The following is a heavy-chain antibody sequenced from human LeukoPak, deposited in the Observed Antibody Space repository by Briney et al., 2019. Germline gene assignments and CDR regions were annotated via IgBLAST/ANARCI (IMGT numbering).Heavy chain of an antibody. Sequence: SETLSLTCTVSGYSISSGYYWGWIRQPPGKGLEWIGSIYHSGSTYYNPSLKSRVTISVDTSKNQFSLKLSSVTAADTAVYYCARVKGIVATIYARRGAFDIWGQGTMVTVSS. CDR3: ARVKGIVATIYARRGAFDI. CDR1: GYSISSGYY. CDR2: IYHSGST. J-gene: IGHJ3*02. D-gene: IGHD5-12*01. V-gene: IGHV4-38-2*02.